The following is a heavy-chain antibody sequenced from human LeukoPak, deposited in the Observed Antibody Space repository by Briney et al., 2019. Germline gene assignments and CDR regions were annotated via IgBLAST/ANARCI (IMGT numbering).Heavy chain of an antibody. CDR1: GYTFTGYY. Sequence: ASVKVSCKASGYTFTGYYMHWVRQAPGKGLEWMGGFDPEDGETVYAQKFQGRVTMTEDTSTDTAYMELSSLRSEDTAVYYCATRDQGYSYDYWGQGTLVTVSS. J-gene: IGHJ4*02. CDR2: FDPEDGET. V-gene: IGHV1-24*01. D-gene: IGHD5-18*01. CDR3: ATRDQGYSYDY.